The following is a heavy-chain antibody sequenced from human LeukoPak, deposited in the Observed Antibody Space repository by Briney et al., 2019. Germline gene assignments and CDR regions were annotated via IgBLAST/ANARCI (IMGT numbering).Heavy chain of an antibody. Sequence: PGGSLRLSCSASGFTFNNYALTWVRQTPGKGLECVSAISGDGVSPYYADSVRGRFTISRDNSKNTLYLQMNSLRAEDTAVYYCAKDPSRSSTSCSRWGQGTLVTVSS. V-gene: IGHV3-23*01. CDR1: GFTFNNYA. CDR3: AKDPSRSSTSCSR. CDR2: ISGDGVSP. J-gene: IGHJ4*02. D-gene: IGHD2-2*01.